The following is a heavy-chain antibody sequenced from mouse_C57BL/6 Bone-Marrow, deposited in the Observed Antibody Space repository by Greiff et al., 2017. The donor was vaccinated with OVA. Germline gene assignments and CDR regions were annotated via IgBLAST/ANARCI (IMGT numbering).Heavy chain of an antibody. CDR3: AKDTTVCFDY. J-gene: IGHJ2*01. CDR1: GFSFTSYG. V-gene: IGHV2-3*01. CDR2: IWGDGST. D-gene: IGHD1-1*01. Sequence: VKLVESGPGLVAPSPSLSLTCTVSGFSFTSYGVSWVRQPPGKGLEWLGVIWGDGSTTYYSAPISSLGISKDNSKGQVFIKRNSLQTDDTDTYYCAKDTTVCFDYWGQGTTLTVSS.